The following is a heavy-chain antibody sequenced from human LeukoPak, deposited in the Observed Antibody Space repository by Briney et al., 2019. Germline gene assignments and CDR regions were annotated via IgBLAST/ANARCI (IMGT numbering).Heavy chain of an antibody. Sequence: GGSLRLSCAASGFTFSSYEMNWVRQAPGKGLEWVSYISSSSSYIYYADSVKGRFTISRDNAKNSLYLQMNSLRAEDTAVYYCARVQYYDSSGLYFQHWGQGTLVTVSS. CDR2: ISSSSSYI. J-gene: IGHJ1*01. CDR3: ARVQYYDSSGLYFQH. CDR1: GFTFSSYE. V-gene: IGHV3-21*05. D-gene: IGHD3-22*01.